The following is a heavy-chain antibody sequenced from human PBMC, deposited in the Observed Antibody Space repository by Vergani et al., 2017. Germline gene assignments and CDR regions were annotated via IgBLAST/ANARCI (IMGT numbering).Heavy chain of an antibody. V-gene: IGHV3-9*02. Sequence: EVQLEESGGGLVLPGRSLRLSCVASGFTSAGYAMHRVRQAPGKGLEWVSGISWNSNSIGYADSVKGRFTISRDNAKNSLYLQMNSLRAEDTALYYCAKDLGTSSGGGWFDPWGRGTLVTVSS. D-gene: IGHD6-6*01. CDR2: ISWNSNSI. J-gene: IGHJ5*02. CDR3: AKDLGTSSGGGWFDP. CDR1: GFTSAGYA.